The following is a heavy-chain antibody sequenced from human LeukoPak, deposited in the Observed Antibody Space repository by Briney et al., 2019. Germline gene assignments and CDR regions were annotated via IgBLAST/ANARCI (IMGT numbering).Heavy chain of an antibody. V-gene: IGHV3-7*01. J-gene: IGHJ6*03. CDR2: IKQDGSEK. CDR3: ARVSITIFGVIRYYMDV. Sequence: GGSLILSCAASGFTFSRYWMSWVRQAPGKGLEWVANIKQDGSEKYYVDSVKGRFTISRDNAKNSLYLQMNSLRAEDTAIYYCARVSITIFGVIRYYMDVWGKGTTVTVSS. D-gene: IGHD3-3*01. CDR1: GFTFSRYW.